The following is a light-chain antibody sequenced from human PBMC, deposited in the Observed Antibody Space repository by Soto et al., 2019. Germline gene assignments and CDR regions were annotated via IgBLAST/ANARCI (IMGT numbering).Light chain of an antibody. V-gene: IGKV1-5*03. CDR2: KAS. Sequence: DIQMTQSASTLSGSVGDRVTITCRASQTISSWLAWYQQKPGKAPKLLIYKASTLKSGVPSRFSGSGSGTEFTLTISSLQPEDFATYYCQQRNSYPITFGQGTRLEIK. J-gene: IGKJ5*01. CDR1: QTISSW. CDR3: QQRNSYPIT.